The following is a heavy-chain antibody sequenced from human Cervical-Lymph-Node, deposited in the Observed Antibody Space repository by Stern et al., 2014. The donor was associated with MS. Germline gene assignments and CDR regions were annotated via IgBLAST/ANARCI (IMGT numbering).Heavy chain of an antibody. J-gene: IGHJ6*02. V-gene: IGHV2-70*01. CDR3: ARYRRADCSDGVCVGGLGMDV. CDR2: IDWEDEK. CDR1: GFSLNTSGMC. D-gene: IGHD2-8*01. Sequence: QVTLRESGPAILKPTQTLTLTCSFSGFSLNTSGMCVSWIRQPPGKALEWLALIDWEDEKCYSPSLRTRLTISKDTPKNQVVLTMTNVDHVDTATYYCARYRRADCSDGVCVGGLGMDVWGQGTTVIVSS.